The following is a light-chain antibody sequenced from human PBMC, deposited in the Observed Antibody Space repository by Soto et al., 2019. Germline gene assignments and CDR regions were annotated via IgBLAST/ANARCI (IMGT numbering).Light chain of an antibody. Sequence: QSVLTQPPSVSGAPGQRVTISCTGSSSNVRAGYDVHWYQQLPGTAPKLLMYGDSNRPSGVPDRFSGSKSGTSASLAITGLQAEDEADYYCQSYDGSLSGVVFGGGTKLTVL. CDR1: SSNVRAGYD. CDR3: QSYDGSLSGVV. CDR2: GDS. J-gene: IGLJ2*01. V-gene: IGLV1-40*01.